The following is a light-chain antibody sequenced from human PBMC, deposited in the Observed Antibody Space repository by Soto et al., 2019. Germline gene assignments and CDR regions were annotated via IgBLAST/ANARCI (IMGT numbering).Light chain of an antibody. J-gene: IGLJ2*01. V-gene: IGLV2-14*01. Sequence: QSALTQPASVSGSPGQSITISCTGTSSDVGGYNHVSWYQHSPGKAPKLILFAVSDRPSGVSHRFSGSKSGNTASLTISGLQADDEADYYCCSYTSLSTVVFGGATKVTVL. CDR3: CSYTSLSTVV. CDR2: AVS. CDR1: SSDVGGYNH.